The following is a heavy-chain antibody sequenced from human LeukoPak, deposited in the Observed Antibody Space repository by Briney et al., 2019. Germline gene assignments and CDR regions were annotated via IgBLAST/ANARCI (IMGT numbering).Heavy chain of an antibody. V-gene: IGHV4-34*01. Sequence: SETLSLTCAVYGGSFSGYYWSWIRQPPGKGLEWIGEINHSGSTNYNPSLKSRVTISVDTSKNQFSLKLSSVTAADTAVYYCARGRNRYCTNGVCYAYHYYYGMDVWGQGTTVTVSS. CDR1: GGSFSGYY. CDR3: ARGRNRYCTNGVCYAYHYYYGMDV. D-gene: IGHD2-8*01. J-gene: IGHJ6*02. CDR2: INHSGST.